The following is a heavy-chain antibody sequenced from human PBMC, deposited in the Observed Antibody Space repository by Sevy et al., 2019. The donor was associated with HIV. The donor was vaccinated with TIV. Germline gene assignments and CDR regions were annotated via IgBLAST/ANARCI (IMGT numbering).Heavy chain of an antibody. J-gene: IGHJ3*02. V-gene: IGHV3-30*18. CDR1: GFTFSSYG. D-gene: IGHD3-3*01. CDR3: AKPHSTFWSGVFTNREAFAI. CDR2: ISYDGSNK. Sequence: GGSLRLSCAASGFTFSSYGMHWVRQAPGKGLEWVAVISYDGSNKYYADSVKGRFSISRDNSKNTLYLQMNSLRAEDSAVYYCAKPHSTFWSGVFTNREAFAIWGQGTMVTLSS.